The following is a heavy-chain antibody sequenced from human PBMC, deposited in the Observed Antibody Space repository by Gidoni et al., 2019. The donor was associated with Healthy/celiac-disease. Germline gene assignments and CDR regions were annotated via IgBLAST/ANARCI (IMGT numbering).Heavy chain of an antibody. CDR3: AREETGYSGYEENWFDP. CDR2: IIPIFGTA. V-gene: IGHV1-69*01. CDR1: GGTSSSYA. Sequence: QVQLVQSGAEVKKPGSSVKVSCKASGGTSSSYAISWVRQAPGQGLEWMGGIIPIFGTANYAQKFQGRVTITADESTSTAYMELSSLRSEDTAVYYCAREETGYSGYEENWFDPWGQGTLVTVSS. J-gene: IGHJ5*02. D-gene: IGHD5-12*01.